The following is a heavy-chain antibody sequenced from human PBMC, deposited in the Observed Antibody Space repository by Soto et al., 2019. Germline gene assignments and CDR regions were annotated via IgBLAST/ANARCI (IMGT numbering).Heavy chain of an antibody. CDR3: ARDRDDYGSGNYYNRSDV. Sequence: QVQLVQSGAEVKKPGSSVKVSCKASGGIFSTYAISWLRQAPGQGLEWMGGIIPIFGTPNYAQRCQGRVTNTGDVSTTTTYMELSRLKSENTAVYYCARDRDDYGSGNYYNRSDVWGQGSLVTVSS. V-gene: IGHV1-69*01. CDR2: IIPIFGTP. J-gene: IGHJ4*02. D-gene: IGHD3-10*01. CDR1: GGIFSTYA.